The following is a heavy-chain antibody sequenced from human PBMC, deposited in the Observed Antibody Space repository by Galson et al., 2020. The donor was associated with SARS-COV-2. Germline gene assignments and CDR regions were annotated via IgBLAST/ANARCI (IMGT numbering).Heavy chain of an antibody. Sequence: GGSLRLSCAASGFTFSSYSMNWVRQAPGKGLEWVSSISSSSSYIYYADSVKGRFTISRDNAKNSLYLQMNSLRAEDTAVYYCAREYERPDPTWFGLEEDWGILDVWGKGTTVTISS. CDR3: AREYERPDPTWFGLEEDWGILDV. D-gene: IGHD3-10*01. J-gene: IGHJ6*04. CDR1: GFTFSSYS. CDR2: ISSSSSYI. V-gene: IGHV3-21*01.